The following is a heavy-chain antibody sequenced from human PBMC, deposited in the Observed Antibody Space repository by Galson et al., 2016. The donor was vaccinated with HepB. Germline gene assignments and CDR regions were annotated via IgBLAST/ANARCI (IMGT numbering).Heavy chain of an antibody. D-gene: IGHD3-16*01. Sequence: SLRLSCAVSGLTFSTCDMTCVRQAPGKGLEWVSSIGTDEYTYYADSVKGRVTISRDNSKNTLYLQMNSLRAEDTAVYYCAILKLGTLFDPWGQGTLVTVSP. CDR2: IGTDEYT. CDR1: GLTFSTCD. V-gene: IGHV3-23*01. J-gene: IGHJ5*02. CDR3: AILKLGTLFDP.